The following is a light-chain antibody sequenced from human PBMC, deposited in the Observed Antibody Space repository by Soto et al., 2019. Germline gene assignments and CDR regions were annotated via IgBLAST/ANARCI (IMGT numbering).Light chain of an antibody. CDR2: EVS. CDR1: NNDVGGYKG. J-gene: IGLJ1*01. Sequence: QSALTQAPSVAGSPGRSVTISCTGTNNDVGGYKGVSWYQQSPGTAPKLIIYEVSNRPSGVPGRFSGSKSGNTASLTISGLQAEDEADYYCFSYTRRDTYVFGPGTKVTVL. CDR3: FSYTRRDTYV. V-gene: IGLV2-18*02.